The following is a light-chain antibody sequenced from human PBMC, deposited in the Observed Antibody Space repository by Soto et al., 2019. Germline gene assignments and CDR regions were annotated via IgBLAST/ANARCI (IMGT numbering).Light chain of an antibody. V-gene: IGLV2-23*02. CDR1: SSDVGSYNL. CDR2: EVS. CDR3: CSYGGSSWGYV. J-gene: IGLJ1*01. Sequence: QSALTQPASVSGSPGQSITISCTGSSSDVGSYNLVSWYQQHPGKAPNLMIYEVSKRPSGVSNRFSGSKSGNTASLTISGLQAEDEADYYCCSYGGSSWGYVFGTGTKVTVL.